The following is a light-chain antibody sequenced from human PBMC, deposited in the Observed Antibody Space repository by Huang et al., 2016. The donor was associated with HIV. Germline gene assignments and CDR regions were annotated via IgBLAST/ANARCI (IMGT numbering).Light chain of an antibody. J-gene: IGKJ2*01. CDR1: QNIDNY. Sequence: DIQMTQSPLSLSASVGDRVTITCRASQNIDNYLNWYQQKPGKAPKLLIFSASNLHSGVPSRFSGSASGPYFALTINGLQPDDFATYYCQQSYTTPKYTFGQGTNLDIK. V-gene: IGKV1-39*01. CDR3: QQSYTTPKYT. CDR2: SAS.